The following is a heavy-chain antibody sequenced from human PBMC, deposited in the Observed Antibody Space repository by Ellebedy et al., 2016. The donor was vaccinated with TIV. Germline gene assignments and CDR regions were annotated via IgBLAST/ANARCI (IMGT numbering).Heavy chain of an antibody. J-gene: IGHJ6*02. V-gene: IGHV3-11*04. CDR1: GFRFGDHF. Sequence: GESLKISCSASGFRFGDHFMSWIRQAPGKGLECIAYSDGRGDIVYYSDSVKGRFTISRDNTKYSVSVSLQMNSLGAEDTGVYYCARDGFRFGGGPYQYSGMDVWGQGTTVTVSS. D-gene: IGHD3-16*01. CDR3: ARDGFRFGGGPYQYSGMDV. CDR2: SDGRGDIV.